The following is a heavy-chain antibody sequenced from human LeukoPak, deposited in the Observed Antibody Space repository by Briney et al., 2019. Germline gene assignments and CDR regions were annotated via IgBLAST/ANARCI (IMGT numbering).Heavy chain of an antibody. J-gene: IGHJ4*02. Sequence: PGGSLRLSCAASGFTFSSYSMNWARQAPGKGLEWVSYISSSSSTIYYADSVKGRFTISRDNSKNTLYLQMNSLRTEDTAVYYCAKDIRRYSSDWLHNPFDYWGQGTLVTVSS. D-gene: IGHD6-19*01. V-gene: IGHV3-48*01. CDR2: ISSSSSTI. CDR1: GFTFSSYS. CDR3: AKDIRRYSSDWLHNPFDY.